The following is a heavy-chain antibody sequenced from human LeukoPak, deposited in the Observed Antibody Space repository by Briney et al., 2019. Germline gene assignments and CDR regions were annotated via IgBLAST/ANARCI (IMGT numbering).Heavy chain of an antibody. CDR3: ARQLGYCSSTSCYADKVDY. V-gene: IGHV4-39*01. CDR1: GGSISSSSYY. CDR2: IYYSGST. J-gene: IGHJ4*02. D-gene: IGHD2-2*01. Sequence: SETLSLTCTVSGGSISSSSYYWGWIRQPPGKGLEWIGSIYYSGSTYYNPSLKSRVTTSVDTSKNQFSLKLSSVTAADTAVYYCARQLGYCSSTSCYADKVDYWGQGTLVTVSS.